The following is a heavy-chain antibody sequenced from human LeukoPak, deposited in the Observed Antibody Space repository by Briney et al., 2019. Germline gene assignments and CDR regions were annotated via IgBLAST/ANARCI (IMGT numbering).Heavy chain of an antibody. CDR1: GGSISSSTYY. D-gene: IGHD3-10*01. V-gene: IGHV4-39*01. CDR3: ARQDQVLLWFGELGGGFDY. CDR2: IYYSGST. J-gene: IGHJ4*02. Sequence: SETLSLTCTVSGGSISSSTYYWGWIRQPPGKGLEWIGSIYYSGSTYYNPSLKSRVTISVDTSKNQFSLKLSSVTAADTAVYYCARQDQVLLWFGELGGGFDYWGQGTLVTVSS.